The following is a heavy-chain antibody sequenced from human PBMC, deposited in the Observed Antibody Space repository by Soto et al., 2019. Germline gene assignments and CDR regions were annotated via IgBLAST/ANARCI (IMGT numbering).Heavy chain of an antibody. CDR1: GFTFSSYA. CDR3: AKDRRSYSSGWYYFDY. D-gene: IGHD6-19*01. J-gene: IGHJ4*02. V-gene: IGHV3-23*01. Sequence: PGGSLRLSCAASGFTFSSYAMSWVRQAPGKGLEWVSAISGSGGSTYYADSVKGRFTISRDNSKNTLYLQMNSLRAEDTAVYYCAKDRRSYSSGWYYFDYWGQGTLVTVSS. CDR2: ISGSGGST.